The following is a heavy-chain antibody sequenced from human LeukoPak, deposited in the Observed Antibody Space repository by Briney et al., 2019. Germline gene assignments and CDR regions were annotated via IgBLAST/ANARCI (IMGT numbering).Heavy chain of an antibody. D-gene: IGHD3-16*02. J-gene: IGHJ3*02. CDR1: GLTFSRYS. CDR3: AGVPAGVIGMKDAFDI. Sequence: GGSLRLSCAASGLTFSRYSMNWVRQAPGKGLEWVSSISTSSSYIYYADSVKGRFTISRDNARNSLYLQMNSLSAEDTAVYYCAGVPAGVIGMKDAFDIWGQGTMVTVSS. CDR2: ISTSSSYI. V-gene: IGHV3-21*01.